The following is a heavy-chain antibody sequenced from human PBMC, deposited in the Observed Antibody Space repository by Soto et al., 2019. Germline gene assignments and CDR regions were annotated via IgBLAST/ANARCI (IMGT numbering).Heavy chain of an antibody. Sequence: QVQLRESGPGLVKPSETLSLTCTISGGSISTYYWSWIRQPPGKGLEWIAYIYYSGSTNYNPSLQSRSTISMAAARTRFSLRLASVTAADSAMYYCARGGAVLDGCSLPFDVWGQGTLVAVSS. J-gene: IGHJ4*02. CDR2: IYYSGST. D-gene: IGHD1-26*01. V-gene: IGHV4-59*13. CDR3: ARGGAVLDGCSLPFDV. CDR1: GGSISTYY.